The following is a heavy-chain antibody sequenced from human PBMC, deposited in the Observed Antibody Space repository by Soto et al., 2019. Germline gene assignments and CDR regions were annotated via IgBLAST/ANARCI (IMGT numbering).Heavy chain of an antibody. CDR3: ARGYSSAPDY. V-gene: IGHV3-23*01. Sequence: GGSLRLSCTASGFIFSRYAMSGVRQAPGKGLEWVSVISGSGTRTYQADSVKGRFTNSRDNAKNTLYLQLNSLRAEDTALYYCARGYSSAPDYWGQGTLVTVSS. D-gene: IGHD6-19*01. CDR1: GFIFSRYA. CDR2: ISGSGTRT. J-gene: IGHJ4*02.